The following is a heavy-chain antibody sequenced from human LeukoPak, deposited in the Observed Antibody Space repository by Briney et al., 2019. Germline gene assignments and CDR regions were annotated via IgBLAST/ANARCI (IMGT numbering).Heavy chain of an antibody. CDR1: GGTFSSYA. D-gene: IGHD2-2*01. Sequence: GASVKVSCKASGGTFSSYAISWVRQAPGQGLEWMGGIIPIFGTANYAQKFQGRVTITADESTSTAYMELSSLRSEDTAVYYCARVWAGDIVVVPAASRLYAFDIWGQGTMVTVSS. J-gene: IGHJ3*02. CDR3: ARVWAGDIVVVPAASRLYAFDI. CDR2: IIPIFGTA. V-gene: IGHV1-69*13.